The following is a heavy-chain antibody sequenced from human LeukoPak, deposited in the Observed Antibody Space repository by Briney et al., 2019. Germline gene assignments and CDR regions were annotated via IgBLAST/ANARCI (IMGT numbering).Heavy chain of an antibody. CDR2: IYSGGST. J-gene: IGHJ4*02. V-gene: IGHV3-53*01. CDR3: ARATLDN. Sequence: GGSLRLSCAASGFTVSNNYISWARQAPGKGLEWVSVIYSGGSTKYADSVKARFTISRDNSKNTVYLQMNSLRADDTAVYYCARATLDNWGQGTLVTVSS. CDR1: GFTVSNNY.